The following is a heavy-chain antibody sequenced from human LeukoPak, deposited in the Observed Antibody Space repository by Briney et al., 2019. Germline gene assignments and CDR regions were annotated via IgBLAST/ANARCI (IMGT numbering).Heavy chain of an antibody. CDR1: GFTFSGSA. J-gene: IGHJ4*02. CDR3: TTAYGSVDY. D-gene: IGHD3-10*01. V-gene: IGHV3-73*01. CDR2: IRSKANSYAT. Sequence: GGALKLSCAASGFTFSGSAVHWVRQASGKGLAWVGRIRSKANSYATAYAASVKGRFTISRDDSKNTAYRQMNSLKTEDTAVYYCTTAYGSVDYWGQGTLVTVSS.